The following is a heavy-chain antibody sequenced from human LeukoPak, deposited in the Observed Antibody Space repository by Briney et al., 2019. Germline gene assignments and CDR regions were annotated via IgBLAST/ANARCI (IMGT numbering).Heavy chain of an antibody. D-gene: IGHD5-18*01. J-gene: IGHJ3*02. Sequence: GGSLRLSCAASGFTFSSYSMNWVRQAPGKGLEWVSSISSSSSYIYYADSVKGRFTISRDNAKNSLYLQMNSLRAEDTAVYYCARDPELWTAFDIWGQGTMVTVSS. CDR1: GFTFSSYS. V-gene: IGHV3-21*01. CDR3: ARDPELWTAFDI. CDR2: ISSSSSYI.